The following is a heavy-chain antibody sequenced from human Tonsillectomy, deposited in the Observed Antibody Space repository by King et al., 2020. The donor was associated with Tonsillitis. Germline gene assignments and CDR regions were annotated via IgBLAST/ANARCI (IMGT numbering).Heavy chain of an antibody. V-gene: IGHV4-59*01. CDR2: FYHSGST. J-gene: IGHJ4*02. CDR3: ATTLQWLAFEH. D-gene: IGHD5-24*01. Sequence: QLQLQESGPGLVKPSQTLSLTCTVSGDFISNYYWGWIRQPPGKGLEWIGSFYHSGSTNYNPSLMSRITISLDTSKSQFSLRLSSVTAADTAVYYCATTLQWLAFEHWGQGAQVTVAS. CDR1: GDFISNYY.